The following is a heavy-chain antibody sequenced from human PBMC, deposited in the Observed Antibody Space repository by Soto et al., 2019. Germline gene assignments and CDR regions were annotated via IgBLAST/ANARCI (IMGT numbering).Heavy chain of an antibody. CDR3: ARVKGSGYHNWFDP. J-gene: IGHJ5*02. CDR2: IGAYNGNT. CDR1: GYTFTSYG. D-gene: IGHD3-22*01. V-gene: IGHV1-18*01. Sequence: ASVKVSFKASGYTFTSYGISWVRQAPGQGLEWMGWIGAYNGNTNYAQKLQGRVTMTTDTSTSTAYMELRSLRSDDTAVYYCARVKGSGYHNWFDPWGQGTLVTVSS.